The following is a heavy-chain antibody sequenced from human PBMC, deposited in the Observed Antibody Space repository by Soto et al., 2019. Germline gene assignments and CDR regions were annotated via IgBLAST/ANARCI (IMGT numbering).Heavy chain of an antibody. Sequence: EVQVLESGGGLIRPGGSLRLSGAASGFTFGSHAMIWVRQAPGKGLEWVSAISGSGGSAYYADSVKGRFTISRDNTINTLYLQMNSLRAEDTALYYCAKEPYSDFRSAYYYFDYWGQGTLVTVSS. CDR3: AKEPYSDFRSAYYYFDY. V-gene: IGHV3-23*01. CDR2: ISGSGGSA. CDR1: GFTFGSHA. D-gene: IGHD3-3*01. J-gene: IGHJ4*02.